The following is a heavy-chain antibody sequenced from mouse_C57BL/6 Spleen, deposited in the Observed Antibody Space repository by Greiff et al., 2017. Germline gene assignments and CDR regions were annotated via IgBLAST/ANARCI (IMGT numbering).Heavy chain of an antibody. V-gene: IGHV1-18*01. CDR3: ARDYSKGSYYFDY. D-gene: IGHD2-5*01. CDR2: INPNNGGT. J-gene: IGHJ2*01. Sequence: EVQLQESGPELVKPGASVKIPCKASGYTFTDYNMDWVKQSHGKSLEWIGDINPNNGGTIYNQKFKGKATLTVDKSSSTAYMELHSLTSEDTAVYYCARDYSKGSYYFDYWGQGTTLTVSS. CDR1: GYTFTDYN.